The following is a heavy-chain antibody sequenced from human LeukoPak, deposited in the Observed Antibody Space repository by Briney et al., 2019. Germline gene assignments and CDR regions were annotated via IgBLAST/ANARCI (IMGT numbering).Heavy chain of an antibody. V-gene: IGHV3-74*01. CDR1: GFTFSSYA. CDR3: ATWPVPETAFDY. CDR2: INGDGSST. J-gene: IGHJ4*02. D-gene: IGHD5-18*01. Sequence: GGSLRLSCAASGFTFSSYAMSWVRQAPGKGLVWVSRINGDGSSTTYADSVRGRFTISRDNALNTVFLQMNNLRADDTAVYFCATWPVPETAFDYWGQGSLVTVSS.